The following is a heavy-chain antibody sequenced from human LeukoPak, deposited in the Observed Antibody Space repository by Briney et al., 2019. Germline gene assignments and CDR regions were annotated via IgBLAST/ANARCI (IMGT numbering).Heavy chain of an antibody. CDR1: GFTFSNAW. J-gene: IGHJ4*02. CDR3: ARDHTSYGDYAQVDY. D-gene: IGHD4-17*01. Sequence: GGSLRLSCAASGFTFSNAWMSWIRQAPGKGLEWVSYISSSGSTIYYADSVKGRFTISRDNAKNSLYLQMNSLRAEDTAVYYCARDHTSYGDYAQVDYWGQGTLVTVSS. V-gene: IGHV3-11*01. CDR2: ISSSGSTI.